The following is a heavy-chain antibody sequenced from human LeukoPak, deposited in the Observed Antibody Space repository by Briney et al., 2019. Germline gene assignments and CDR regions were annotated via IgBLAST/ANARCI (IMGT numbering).Heavy chain of an antibody. Sequence: GSLRLSCAASGFTFGSYSMNWVRQAPGKGLEWVSSISGNSIYIYCADSVKGRFTISRDNAKNSLYLQMNSLRVADTAVYYCASFETVAAKPFDYWGQGTLVTVSS. CDR1: GFTFGSYS. V-gene: IGHV3-21*01. CDR3: ASFETVAAKPFDY. J-gene: IGHJ4*02. CDR2: ISGNSIYI. D-gene: IGHD6-19*01.